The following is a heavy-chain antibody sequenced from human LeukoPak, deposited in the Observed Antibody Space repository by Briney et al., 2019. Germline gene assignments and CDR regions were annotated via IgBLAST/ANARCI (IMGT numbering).Heavy chain of an antibody. J-gene: IGHJ4*02. CDR2: ISWNSGSI. V-gene: IGHV3-9*01. D-gene: IGHD6-6*01. CDR3: AKDTQYSSSGDFDY. CDR1: GSTFDDYA. Sequence: SLRLSCAASGSTFDDYAMHWVRQAPRKGLGWVSGISWNSGSIGYADSVKGRFTISRDNAKNSLYLQMNSLRAEDTALYYCAKDTQYSSSGDFDYWGQGTLVTVSS.